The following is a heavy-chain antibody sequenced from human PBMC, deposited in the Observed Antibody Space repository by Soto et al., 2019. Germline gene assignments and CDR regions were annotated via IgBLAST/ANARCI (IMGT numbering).Heavy chain of an antibody. CDR2: IYYSGNT. CDR3: ARTPSPGTAFDY. CDR1: GGSITIGGYY. D-gene: IGHD5-18*01. V-gene: IGHV4-31*03. J-gene: IGHJ4*02. Sequence: SETLSLTCTVSGGSITIGGYYWSWIRQHPGKGPEWIGYIYYSGNTYYNPSLKSRIAISVDTSKNQFSLKLNSLTAADTAVYYCARTPSPGTAFDYWGQGTLVTVSS.